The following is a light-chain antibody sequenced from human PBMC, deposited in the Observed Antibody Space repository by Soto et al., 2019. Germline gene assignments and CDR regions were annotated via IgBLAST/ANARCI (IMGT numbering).Light chain of an antibody. V-gene: IGKV1-39*01. Sequence: DIQMTQSPSSLSASVGDRVTITCRASQTINTYLNWYQVKPGKAPKLLIYAASRLQGGVPSRFSGSGSGTDFTLTISSLQPEDFATYYCQQSYSTPPSTFGQGTKLEIK. J-gene: IGKJ2*01. CDR1: QTINTY. CDR3: QQSYSTPPST. CDR2: AAS.